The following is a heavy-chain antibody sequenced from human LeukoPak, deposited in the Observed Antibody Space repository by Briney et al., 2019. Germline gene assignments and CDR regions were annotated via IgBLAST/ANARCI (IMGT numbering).Heavy chain of an antibody. CDR3: AKGGGSSSWYWAYYFDY. J-gene: IGHJ4*02. CDR1: GFTFSSYA. V-gene: IGHV3-23*01. Sequence: GGSLRLSCAASGFTFSSYAMSWVRQAPGKGLEWVSAISGSGGSTYYADSVKGRFTISRDNSKNTLYLRMNSLRAEDTAVYYCAKGGGSSSWYWAYYFDYWGQGTLVTVSS. D-gene: IGHD6-13*01. CDR2: ISGSGGST.